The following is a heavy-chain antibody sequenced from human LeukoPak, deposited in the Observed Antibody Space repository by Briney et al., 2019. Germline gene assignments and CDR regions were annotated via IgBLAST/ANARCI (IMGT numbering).Heavy chain of an antibody. CDR3: ARAGPPAFDP. CDR2: ISYSGSTT. J-gene: IGHJ5*02. Sequence: PGGSLRLSCAASGFTFSIYGMNWVRQAPGKGLEWVSYISYSGSTTSYADSVKGRFTISRDNAKNSLYLQMNSLRAEDTAVYYCARAGPPAFDPWGQGTLVTVSS. CDR1: GFTFSIYG. V-gene: IGHV3-48*04.